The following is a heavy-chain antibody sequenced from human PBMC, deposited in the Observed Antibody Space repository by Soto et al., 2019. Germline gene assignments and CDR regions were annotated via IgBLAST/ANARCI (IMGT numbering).Heavy chain of an antibody. D-gene: IGHD1-26*01. Sequence: SVKVSCKASGGTFSSYAISWVRQAPGQGLEWMGGIIPIFGTANYAQKFQGRVTITADESTSTAYMELSSLRSEDTAVYYCARVERELLNGPFDYWGQGTLVTVSS. V-gene: IGHV1-69*13. J-gene: IGHJ4*02. CDR1: GGTFSSYA. CDR3: ARVERELLNGPFDY. CDR2: IIPIFGTA.